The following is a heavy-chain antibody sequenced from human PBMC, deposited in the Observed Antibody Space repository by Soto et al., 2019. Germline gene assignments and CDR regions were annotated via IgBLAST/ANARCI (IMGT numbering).Heavy chain of an antibody. CDR3: ARGRYIWGSYRPNWFDP. CDR1: GGSFSGYY. D-gene: IGHD3-16*02. V-gene: IGHV4-34*01. Sequence: SETLSLTCAVYGGSFSGYYWSWIRQPPGKGLEWIGEINHSGSTNYNPSLKSRVTISVDTSKNQFSLKLSSVTAADTAVYYCARGRYIWGSYRPNWFDPWGQGTLVTVSS. CDR2: INHSGST. J-gene: IGHJ5*02.